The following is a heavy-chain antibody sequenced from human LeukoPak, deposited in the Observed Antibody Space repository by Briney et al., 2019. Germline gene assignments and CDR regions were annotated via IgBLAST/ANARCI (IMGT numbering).Heavy chain of an antibody. D-gene: IGHD2-2*01. CDR3: ARDPRWLTPDCTSTSCYENYFDP. CDR2: IYHSGSS. V-gene: IGHV4-38-2*02. CDR1: GYSISSGYQ. Sequence: SEXLSLTXXVSGYSISSGYQWAWIRQSPGQGLGWIGSIYHSGSSHYNPSLKSRVTISVEPSKNQFSLNMYSVTAADTAVYYCARDPRWLTPDCTSTSCYENYFDPWGQGTLVTVSS. J-gene: IGHJ5*02.